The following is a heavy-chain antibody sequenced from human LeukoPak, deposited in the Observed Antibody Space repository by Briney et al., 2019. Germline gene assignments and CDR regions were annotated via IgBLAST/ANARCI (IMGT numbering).Heavy chain of an antibody. Sequence: KTSETLSLTCTVSGGSITSNSYYWGWIRQPPGKGLEWIGSITYSGSTYYNPSLKRRVTISIDTSKNQFSLKLSSVTAADTAVYYCARARDGYKRFDYWGQGTLVTVSS. CDR3: ARARDGYKRFDY. CDR2: ITYSGST. V-gene: IGHV4-39*07. J-gene: IGHJ4*02. D-gene: IGHD5-24*01. CDR1: GGSITSNSYY.